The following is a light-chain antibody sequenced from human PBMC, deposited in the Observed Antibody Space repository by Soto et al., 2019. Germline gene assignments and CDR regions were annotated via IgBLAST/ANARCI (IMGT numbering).Light chain of an antibody. CDR2: GAS. CDR1: QSVSSH. Sequence: EIVLTQSPASLSLSPGERATLSCRASQSVSSHLAWFQQRPGQAPRLLIYGASNRATGIPARFGGSGSGTNFTLPISSLEPEDFAVYYCQQRSNWPPALTFGGGTKVEIK. CDR3: QQRSNWPPALT. V-gene: IGKV3-11*01. J-gene: IGKJ4*01.